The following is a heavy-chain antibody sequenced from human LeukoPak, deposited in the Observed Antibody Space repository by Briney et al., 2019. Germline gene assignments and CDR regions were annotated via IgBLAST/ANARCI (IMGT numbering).Heavy chain of an antibody. V-gene: IGHV3-7*03. CDR1: GFTFSSYA. D-gene: IGHD5-24*01. Sequence: PGGSLRLSCAASGFTFSSYAMSWVRQAPGKGLEWVANIKEDGTETYYMDSVKGRFTISRDNAKNSLYLQMNSLRVEDTAVYYCAKEGRSLQTYWGQGTLVTVSS. CDR2: IKEDGTET. J-gene: IGHJ4*02. CDR3: AKEGRSLQTY.